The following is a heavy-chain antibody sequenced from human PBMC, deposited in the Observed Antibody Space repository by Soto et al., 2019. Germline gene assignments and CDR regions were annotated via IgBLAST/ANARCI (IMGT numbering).Heavy chain of an antibody. J-gene: IGHJ4*02. D-gene: IGHD4-17*01. Sequence: PSETLSLTCTVSGGSISSYYWRWIRQPPGKGLEWIGYIYYSGSTNYNPSLKSRVTISVDTSKNQFSLKLSSVTAADTAVYYCARTIGGNSGEVDYWGQGTLVTVSS. CDR1: GGSISSYY. CDR3: ARTIGGNSGEVDY. V-gene: IGHV4-59*01. CDR2: IYYSGST.